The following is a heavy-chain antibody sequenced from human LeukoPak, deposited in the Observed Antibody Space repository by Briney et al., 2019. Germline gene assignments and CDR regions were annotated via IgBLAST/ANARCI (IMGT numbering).Heavy chain of an antibody. V-gene: IGHV1-18*01. CDR2: ISAYNGNT. CDR3: ARDRFMGTTVTTNWYFDL. Sequence: ASVKVSCKASGYTFTSYGISWVRQAPGQGLEWMGWISAYNGNTNYAQKLQGRVTMTTDTSTSTAYMELRSLRSDDTAVYYCARDRFMGTTVTTNWYFDLWGRGTLVTVSS. J-gene: IGHJ2*01. D-gene: IGHD4-17*01. CDR1: GYTFTSYG.